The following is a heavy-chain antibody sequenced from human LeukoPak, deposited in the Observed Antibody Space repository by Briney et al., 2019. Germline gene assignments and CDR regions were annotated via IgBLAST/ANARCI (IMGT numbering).Heavy chain of an antibody. Sequence: PGGSLRLSCAASGFTFSSYAMSWVRQAPGKGLEWVSAISGSGGSTYYADSVKGRFTISRDNSKNMLYLQMNSLRDDDTAVYYCGKDPNGNYVGASSFQRWGQGTLVTVSS. V-gene: IGHV3-23*01. CDR1: GFTFSSYA. D-gene: IGHD4-17*01. CDR3: GKDPNGNYVGASSFQR. CDR2: ISGSGGST. J-gene: IGHJ1*01.